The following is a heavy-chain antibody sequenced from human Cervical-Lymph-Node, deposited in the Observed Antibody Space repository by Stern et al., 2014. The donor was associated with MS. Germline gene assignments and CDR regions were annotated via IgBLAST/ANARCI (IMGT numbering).Heavy chain of an antibody. J-gene: IGHJ6*02. CDR2: SNWDGDSI. D-gene: IGHD3-3*01. CDR1: RFNFGDYG. V-gene: IGHV3-20*04. Sequence: EVQLVESGGGVVRPGGSLRLACEASRFNFGDYGMGWVPQVPGKGLEWVPGSNWDGDSIGYADSVRGRFTISRDNAKKSLYLQMNSLRAEDTAVYYCARDRGFLEWTGTLDVWGQGTTVTVSS. CDR3: ARDRGFLEWTGTLDV.